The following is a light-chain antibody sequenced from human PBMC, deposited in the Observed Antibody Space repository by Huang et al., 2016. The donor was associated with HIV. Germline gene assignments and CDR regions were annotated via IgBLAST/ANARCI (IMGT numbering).Light chain of an antibody. CDR3: QQANSFPRT. CDR1: QAISSW. J-gene: IGKJ1*01. V-gene: IGKV1-12*01. Sequence: DIRMTQSPSSVSASVGDSVAITCRASQAISSWLAWYQQRPGRAPKLLIYAAATLQRGVPARFNGSGSGTDFTLTINSLQPEEFATYYCQQANSFPRTFGQGTKVEVK. CDR2: AAA.